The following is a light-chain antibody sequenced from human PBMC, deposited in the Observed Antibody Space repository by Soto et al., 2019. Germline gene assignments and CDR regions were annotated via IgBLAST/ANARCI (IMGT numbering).Light chain of an antibody. Sequence: ETVMTQSPATLSVSPGERATLSCGASQSVSTNLAWYQQKPGQVPRLLIYGASTRASDIPARFSGSGSGTEFTLTISSLQSEDFAVYYCQQYNEWPLTFGGGTKVAIE. V-gene: IGKV3-15*01. CDR1: QSVSTN. CDR2: GAS. J-gene: IGKJ4*01. CDR3: QQYNEWPLT.